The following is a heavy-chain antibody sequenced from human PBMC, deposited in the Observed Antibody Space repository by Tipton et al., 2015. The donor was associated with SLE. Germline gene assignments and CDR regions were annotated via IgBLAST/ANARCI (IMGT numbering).Heavy chain of an antibody. CDR1: GGSIRNYY. CDR2: INHSGST. D-gene: IGHD2-15*01. Sequence: TLSLTCTVSGGSIRNYYWSWIRQPPGKGLEWIGEINHSGSTYHNPSLKSRVTISVDTSKTQFSLKLGSLTAADTAVYYCARVAQGTLTVYSIDYWGQGTLVTVSS. V-gene: IGHV4-34*01. CDR3: ARVAQGTLTVYSIDY. J-gene: IGHJ4*02.